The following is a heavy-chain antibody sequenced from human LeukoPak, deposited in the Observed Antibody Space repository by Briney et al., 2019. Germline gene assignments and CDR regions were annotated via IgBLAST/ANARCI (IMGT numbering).Heavy chain of an antibody. V-gene: IGHV1-18*01. CDR1: GYTFTSYG. CDR2: INPYDGNT. D-gene: IGHD4-17*01. J-gene: IGHJ4*02. CDR3: ARCSDYGDFFDF. Sequence: GASVKVSCKASGYTFTSYGITWVRQAPGQGLEWMGWINPYDGNTNYAQNLQDRVTMTVDTSTTTAYMEVRSLRSDDTAVYYCARCSDYGDFFDFWGQGTLVTVSS.